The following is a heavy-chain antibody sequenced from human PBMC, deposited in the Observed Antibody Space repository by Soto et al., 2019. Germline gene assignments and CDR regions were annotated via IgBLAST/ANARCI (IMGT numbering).Heavy chain of an antibody. J-gene: IGHJ4*02. Sequence: SETLSLTCTVSGGSISPNYWSWIRQPPGKGLEWIGYIYFGGTTMYNPSLKSRVTISVDTSKNQFSLKLTSVTAADTAVYYCARLGGYFQALDSWGQGTLVTVSS. CDR1: GGSISPNY. CDR3: ARLGGYFQALDS. V-gene: IGHV4-59*08. CDR2: IYFGGTT. D-gene: IGHD3-22*01.